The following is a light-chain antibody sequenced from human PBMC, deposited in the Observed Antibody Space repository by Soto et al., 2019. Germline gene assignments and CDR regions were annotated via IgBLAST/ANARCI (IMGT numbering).Light chain of an antibody. CDR2: GAS. V-gene: IGKV3-20*01. Sequence: EIVMTQSPATLSVSPGERATLSCRASQSVSSTYLAWYQHKPGQAPRLLIYGASSRATGIPDRFSGSGSGTDFTLTISGLEPEDFAVYYCQQYGNSRGTFGQGTKVDIK. CDR1: QSVSSTY. CDR3: QQYGNSRGT. J-gene: IGKJ1*01.